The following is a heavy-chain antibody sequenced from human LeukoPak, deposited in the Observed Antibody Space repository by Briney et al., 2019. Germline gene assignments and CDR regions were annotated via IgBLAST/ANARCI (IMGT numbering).Heavy chain of an antibody. CDR3: AKGNCGGDCYSPDY. V-gene: IGHV3-33*06. D-gene: IGHD2-21*02. Sequence: GGSLRLSCAASGFTFSSYGMHWVRQAPGKGLEWVAVIWHDGSNKYYADSVKGRFTISRDNSKNTLYLQMNSLRAEDTAVYYCAKGNCGGDCYSPDYWGQGTLVTVSS. J-gene: IGHJ4*02. CDR2: IWHDGSNK. CDR1: GFTFSSYG.